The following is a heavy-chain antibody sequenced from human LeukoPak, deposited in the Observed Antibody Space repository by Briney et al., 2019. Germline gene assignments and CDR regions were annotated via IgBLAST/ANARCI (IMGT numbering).Heavy chain of an antibody. J-gene: IGHJ6*04. CDR2: ISSSSSYI. D-gene: IGHD3-10*01. CDR3: ARAWVYYGSGPNYYYGMDV. Sequence: PGGSLRLSCAASGFTFSSYSMNWVRQAPGKGLEWVSSISSSSSYIYYADSVKGRFTISRDNAKNSLYLQMNSLRAEDTAVYYCARAWVYYGSGPNYYYGMDVWGKGTTVTVSS. CDR1: GFTFSSYS. V-gene: IGHV3-21*01.